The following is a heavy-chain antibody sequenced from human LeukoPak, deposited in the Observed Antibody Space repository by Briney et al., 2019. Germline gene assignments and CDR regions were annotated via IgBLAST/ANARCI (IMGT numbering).Heavy chain of an antibody. D-gene: IGHD3-22*01. CDR2: ISYDGSNK. CDR1: GFTFSSYG. CDR3: AKGSRSSGHYSDY. Sequence: GGSLRLSCAASGFTFSSYGMHWVRQAPGKGLEWVAVISYDGSNKYYADSVKGRFTISRDNSNNTLYLQMNSLRAEDTAVYYCAKGSRSSGHYSDYWGQGTLVTVSS. V-gene: IGHV3-30*18. J-gene: IGHJ4*02.